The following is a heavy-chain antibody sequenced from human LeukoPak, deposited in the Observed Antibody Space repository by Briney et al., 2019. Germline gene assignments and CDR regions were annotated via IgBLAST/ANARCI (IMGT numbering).Heavy chain of an antibody. CDR2: IYYGGNT. CDR1: GGPISNGGFY. V-gene: IGHV4-31*03. CDR3: ARGGSHCFDP. Sequence: PSETLSLTCTVSGGPISNGGFYWSWIRQHPGKGLEWIGYIYYGGNTYYNPSLKSRVTISVDTSKNQFSLKLSSVTAADTAVYYCARGGSHCFDPWGQGTLVTVSS. D-gene: IGHD2-15*01. J-gene: IGHJ5*02.